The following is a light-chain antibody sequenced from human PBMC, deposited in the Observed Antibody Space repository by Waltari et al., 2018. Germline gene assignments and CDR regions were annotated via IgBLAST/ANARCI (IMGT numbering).Light chain of an antibody. V-gene: IGKV3-20*01. J-gene: IGKJ4*01. CDR1: QSVSSSY. CDR3: QRYGSSPLT. CDR2: VAS. Sequence: DIVLTQSPGTLSLSPGERATLSCRASQSVSSSYLAWYQQKPGQAPRLLIYVASSRATGIPDRFSGSGSGTDFSLTISRLEPEDFAVYYCQRYGSSPLTFGGGTKVEIK.